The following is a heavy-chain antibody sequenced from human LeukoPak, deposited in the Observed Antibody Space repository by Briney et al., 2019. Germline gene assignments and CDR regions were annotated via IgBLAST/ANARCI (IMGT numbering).Heavy chain of an antibody. Sequence: PGGSLRLFCAASGFTFSDYYMSWIRQAPGKGLEWVSYISSSGSTIYYADSVKGRFTISRDNAKNSLYLQMNSLRAEDTAVYYCARPYFSGGSCYTYYYYMDVWGKGTTVTVSS. J-gene: IGHJ6*03. CDR2: ISSSGSTI. CDR1: GFTFSDYY. CDR3: ARPYFSGGSCYTYYYYMDV. V-gene: IGHV3-11*04. D-gene: IGHD2-15*01.